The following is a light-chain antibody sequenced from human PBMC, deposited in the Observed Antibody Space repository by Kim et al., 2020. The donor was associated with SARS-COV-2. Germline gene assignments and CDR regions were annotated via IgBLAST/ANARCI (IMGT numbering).Light chain of an antibody. CDR3: QAWDSSTDVV. CDR1: KLGDKY. CDR2: QDS. J-gene: IGLJ2*01. Sequence: VSPGQTASITCSGDKLGDKYACWYQQKPGQSPVLVIYQDSKRPSGIPERFSGSNAGNTATLTISGTQAMDEADYYCQAWDSSTDVVFGGGTKLTVL. V-gene: IGLV3-1*01.